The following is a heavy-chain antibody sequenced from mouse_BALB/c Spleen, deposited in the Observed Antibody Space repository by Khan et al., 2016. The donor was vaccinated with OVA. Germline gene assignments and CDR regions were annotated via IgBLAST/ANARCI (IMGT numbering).Heavy chain of an antibody. Sequence: VQLKHSGPELVKPGASVKISCKASGYTFTDYNMDWVKQSHGKSLEWIGDITPNNGGTIYNQKFKGKATLTVDKSSSTAYMELRSLTSEDTAVYYCTRGGHGSPFDYWGQGTTLTVSS. CDR3: TRGGHGSPFDY. V-gene: IGHV1-18*01. D-gene: IGHD1-1*01. CDR1: GYTFTDYN. CDR2: ITPNNGGT. J-gene: IGHJ2*01.